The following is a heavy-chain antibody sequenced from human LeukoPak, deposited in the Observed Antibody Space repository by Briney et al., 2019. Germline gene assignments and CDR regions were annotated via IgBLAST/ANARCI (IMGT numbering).Heavy chain of an antibody. CDR3: ARGHQFLTGDGDI. D-gene: IGHD7-27*01. CDR2: IYYSGST. CDR1: GGSISSYY. J-gene: IGHJ3*02. Sequence: PSETLSLTCTVSGGSISSYYWSWIRQPPGKGLEWNGYIYYSGSTNYNPSLKSRVTISVDTSKNQFSLKLSSVTAADTAVYYCARGHQFLTGDGDIWGQGTMVTVSS. V-gene: IGHV4-59*01.